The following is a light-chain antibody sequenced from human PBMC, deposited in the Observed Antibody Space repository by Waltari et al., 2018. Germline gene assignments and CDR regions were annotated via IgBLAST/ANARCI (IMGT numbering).Light chain of an antibody. CDR2: WAS. CDR3: QQYYSIPYT. J-gene: IGKJ2*01. CDR1: QSVLYSSNNKNY. Sequence: DIVMTQSPDSLAVSLGERATINCMSSQSVLYSSNNKNYLAWYQQKQGQPPKLPIYWASTRESGVPDRFSGSGSGTDFTLTISSLQAEDVAVYYCQQYYSIPYTFGQGTKLEIK. V-gene: IGKV4-1*01.